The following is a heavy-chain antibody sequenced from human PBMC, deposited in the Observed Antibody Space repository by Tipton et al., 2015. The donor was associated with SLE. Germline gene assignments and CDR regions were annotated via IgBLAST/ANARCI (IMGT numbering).Heavy chain of an antibody. J-gene: IGHJ3*02. CDR2: QYTSGST. D-gene: IGHD6-19*01. Sequence: TLSLTCTVSGGSISSYYWSWIRQPAGKGLEWIGYQYTSGSTNYNPSLKSRVTISVDTSKNQFSLKLSPVTAADTAVYYCAREYSSGWYAFDIWGQGTMVTVSS. CDR3: AREYSSGWYAFDI. CDR1: GGSISSYY. V-gene: IGHV4-4*09.